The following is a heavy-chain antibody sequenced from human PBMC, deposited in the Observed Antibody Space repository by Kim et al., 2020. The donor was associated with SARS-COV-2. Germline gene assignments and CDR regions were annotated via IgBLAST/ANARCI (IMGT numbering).Heavy chain of an antibody. CDR1: GFTFDDYA. V-gene: IGHV3-9*01. Sequence: GGSLRLSCAASGFTFDDYAMHWVRQAPGKGLEWVSGISWNSGSIGYADSVKGRFTISRDNAKNSLYLQMNSLRAEDTALYYCAKDKTPYSSGWYYFDYWGQGTLVTVSS. CDR2: ISWNSGSI. J-gene: IGHJ4*02. CDR3: AKDKTPYSSGWYYFDY. D-gene: IGHD6-19*01.